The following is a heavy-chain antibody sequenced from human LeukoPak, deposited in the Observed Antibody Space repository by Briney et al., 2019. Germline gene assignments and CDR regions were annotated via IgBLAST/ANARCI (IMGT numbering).Heavy chain of an antibody. CDR2: ISYSGSN. J-gene: IGHJ4*02. Sequence: SEPVSLTCTVSGGSINSYYWSWIRQTPGKGLEWIGYISYSGSNNYNPSLKSRVTISLGTSKNQFFLKLNSVTAADTALYYCARGNADWGQGTLVTVSS. V-gene: IGHV4-59*01. CDR1: GGSINSYY. CDR3: ARGNAD.